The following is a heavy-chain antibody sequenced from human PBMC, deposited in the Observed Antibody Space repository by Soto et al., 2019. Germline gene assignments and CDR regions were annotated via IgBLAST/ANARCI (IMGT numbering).Heavy chain of an antibody. D-gene: IGHD5-12*01. CDR3: ASLPYDTFDY. Sequence: SETLSLTCTVSGGSISSYYWSWIRQPPGKGLEWIGYIYYSGSTNYNPSLKSRVTISVDTSKNQFSLKLSSVTAADTAVYYCASLPYDTFDYWGQGTLVTVSS. J-gene: IGHJ4*02. CDR2: IYYSGST. CDR1: GGSISSYY. V-gene: IGHV4-59*08.